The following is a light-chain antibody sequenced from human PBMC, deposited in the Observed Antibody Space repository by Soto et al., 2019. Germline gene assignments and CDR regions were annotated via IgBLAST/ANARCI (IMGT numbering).Light chain of an antibody. CDR1: SSDVGSYNL. V-gene: IGLV2-23*02. CDR3: CSYGTTSTFDV. Sequence: QSALTQPASVSGSPGQSITISCTGTSSDVGSYNLVSWYQQHPGKAPQLIMYEVSKRPSGVSDRFFGSKSGNTASLTISGLQTEDEADYYCCSYGTTSTFDVFGGGTQLTVL. CDR2: EVS. J-gene: IGLJ2*01.